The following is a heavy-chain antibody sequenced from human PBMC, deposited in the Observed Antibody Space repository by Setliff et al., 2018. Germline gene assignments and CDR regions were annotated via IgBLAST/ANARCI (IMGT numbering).Heavy chain of an antibody. CDR3: ARSNYDILTRNWFDP. CDR1: GYTFTGYY. V-gene: IGHV1-2*06. Sequence: VKVSCKASGYTFTGYYMHWVRQAPGQGLEWMGRINPNSGGTNYAQKFQGRVTMTRDTSISTAYMELSRLRSDDTAVYYCARSNYDILTRNWFDPWGQGTLVTVS. D-gene: IGHD3-9*01. J-gene: IGHJ5*02. CDR2: INPNSGGT.